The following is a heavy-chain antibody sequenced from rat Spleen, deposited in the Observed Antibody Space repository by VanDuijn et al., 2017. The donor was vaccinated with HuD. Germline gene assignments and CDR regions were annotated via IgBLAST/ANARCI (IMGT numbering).Heavy chain of an antibody. CDR2: IDGAGSP. Sequence: QLQESGPGLVKPSQSLSLTCSVTVYSITSSYRWNWIRKFPGNKLEWMGYIDGAGSPNYNQSLKSRISITRDTSKNPFFLQVTSVSTEDTATYFCARWDYYSPRWYFDFWGPGTMVTVSS. CDR3: ARWDYYSPRWYFDF. V-gene: IGHV3-3*01. J-gene: IGHJ1*01. CDR1: VYSITSSYR. D-gene: IGHD1-1*01.